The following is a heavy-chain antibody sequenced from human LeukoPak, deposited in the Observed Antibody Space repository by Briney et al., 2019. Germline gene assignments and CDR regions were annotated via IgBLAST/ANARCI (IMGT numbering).Heavy chain of an antibody. J-gene: IGHJ3*02. D-gene: IGHD6-6*01. CDR3: VRDGDTGAATRPAI. CDR2: INPGSGGI. V-gene: IGHV1-46*01. CDR1: GYTFSNYY. Sequence: ASVKVSCKTSGYTFSNYYIHWVRQAPGQGLHWMGIINPGSGGISYAQQFQGRVSMTTDTSTTTVYMEIRSLTSDDTALYYCVRDGDTGAATRPAIWGPGTMVTVSS.